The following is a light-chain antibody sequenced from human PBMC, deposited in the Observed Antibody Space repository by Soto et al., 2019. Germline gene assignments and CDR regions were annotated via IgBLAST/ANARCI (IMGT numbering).Light chain of an antibody. J-gene: IGLJ3*02. CDR1: SSNIGAGYD. CDR2: GNS. CDR3: QSDDPSLPSRV. Sequence: QSVLTQPPSVSGAPGQRVTISCTGSSSNIGAGYDVHWYQQHPGTAPKVLIYGNSNRPSGVPDRFSGSKSGTSASLAITGLQAEDEADYYCQSDDPSLPSRVFGGGTKVTVL. V-gene: IGLV1-40*01.